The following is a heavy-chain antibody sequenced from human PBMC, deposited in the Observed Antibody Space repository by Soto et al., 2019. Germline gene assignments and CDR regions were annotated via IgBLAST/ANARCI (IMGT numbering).Heavy chain of an antibody. V-gene: IGHV3-30*03. CDR2: ISYDESNK. D-gene: IGHD3-3*01. CDR1: GGTFSSYG. J-gene: IGHJ6*02. Sequence: QVQLVQSGAEVKKPGSSVKVSCKASGGTFSSYGMHWVRQAPGKGLEWVAVISYDESNKYYADSVKGRFTISRDNSRNTLYLQMNSLRTADTAVYYCARDSRDFWSGYESYYYGMDVWGQGTTVTVSS. CDR3: ARDSRDFWSGYESYYYGMDV.